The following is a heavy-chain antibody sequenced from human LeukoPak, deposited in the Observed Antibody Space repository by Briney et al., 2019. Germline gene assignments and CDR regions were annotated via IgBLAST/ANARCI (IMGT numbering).Heavy chain of an antibody. CDR1: GFTFSSYW. CDR3: ARAANTAAGTPTLAIDY. D-gene: IGHD6-13*01. Sequence: PGGSLRLSCAASGFTFSSYWMHWVRQAPGKGLVWVLRINSDGSSTYYADSVKGRFTISRDNAKNSLYLQMNSLRAEDTAVYYCARAANTAAGTPTLAIDYWGQGTLVTVSS. CDR2: INSDGSST. J-gene: IGHJ4*01. V-gene: IGHV3-74*01.